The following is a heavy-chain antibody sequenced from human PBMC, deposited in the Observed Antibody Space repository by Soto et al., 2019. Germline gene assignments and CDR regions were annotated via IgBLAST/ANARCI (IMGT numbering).Heavy chain of an antibody. J-gene: IGHJ6*02. CDR3: ARDFGSDATGYYGMDV. CDR1: GFTVSSNY. D-gene: IGHD3-10*01. Sequence: EVQVVESGGGLVQPGGSLRLSCAASGFTVSSNYMSWVRQTPGKGLEWVSMIYSRGDIVYSDSVRGRFSVSRDNPKNTMHLQMTSLRVEDTAVYYCARDFGSDATGYYGMDVWGQGTTVTDSS. CDR2: IYSRGDI. V-gene: IGHV3-66*01.